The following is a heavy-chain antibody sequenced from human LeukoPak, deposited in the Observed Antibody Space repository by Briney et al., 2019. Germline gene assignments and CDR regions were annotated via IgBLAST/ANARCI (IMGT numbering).Heavy chain of an antibody. J-gene: IGHJ6*02. Sequence: SETLSLTCAVYGGSFSGYYWSWIRQPPGKGLEWIGEINHSGSTNYNPSLKSRVTISVDTSKNQFSLKLSSVTAADTAVHYCARGEVTISFYYYGMDVWGQGTTVTVSS. CDR3: ARGEVTISFYYYGMDV. D-gene: IGHD3-3*01. V-gene: IGHV4-34*01. CDR1: GGSFSGYY. CDR2: INHSGST.